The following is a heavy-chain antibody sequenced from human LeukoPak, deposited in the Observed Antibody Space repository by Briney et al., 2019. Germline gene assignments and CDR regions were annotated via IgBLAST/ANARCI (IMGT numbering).Heavy chain of an antibody. J-gene: IGHJ4*02. CDR2: IYSGGRT. Sequence: LAGGSLRLSCVASRFTVSSNYMSWVRQAPGKGLEWVSVIYSGGRTDYAGSVKGRFTISRDNSKNTVYLQMNSLRAEDTAVYYCAKRSTVTTWPDLDYWGQGTLVTVSS. CDR1: RFTVSSNY. D-gene: IGHD4-17*01. CDR3: AKRSTVTTWPDLDY. V-gene: IGHV3-53*01.